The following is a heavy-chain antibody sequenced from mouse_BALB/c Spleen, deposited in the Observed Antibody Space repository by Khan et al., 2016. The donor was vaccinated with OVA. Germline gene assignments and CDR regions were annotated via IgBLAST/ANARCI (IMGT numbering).Heavy chain of an antibody. CDR2: ISGDSSTI. J-gene: IGHJ2*01. CDR1: GFTFSSFG. D-gene: IGHD1-1*01. CDR3: ARSYFYGYYFDQ. Sequence: EVELVESGGGLVQPGGSRKFSCVASGFTFSSFGMHWVRQAPEKGLEWVAYISGDSSTIYYTDPVKGRFTISRDNPKKPPFLQMTSLRSEDMAMYYCARSYFYGYYFDQWGQGTTLTVSS. V-gene: IGHV5-17*02.